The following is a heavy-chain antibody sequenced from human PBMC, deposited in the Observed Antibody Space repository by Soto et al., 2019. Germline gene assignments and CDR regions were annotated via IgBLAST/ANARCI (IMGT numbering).Heavy chain of an antibody. CDR2: ISYDGSNK. J-gene: IGHJ4*02. D-gene: IGHD5-18*01. V-gene: IGHV3-30*18. CDR1: GFTFSSYG. CDR3: AKGRYSYGYLFDY. Sequence: PGGSLRLSCAASGFTFSSYGMHWVRQSPGKGLEWVAVISYDGSNKYYADSVKGRFTISRDNSKNTLYLQMNSLRAEDTAVYYCAKGRYSYGYLFDYWGQGTLVTVSS.